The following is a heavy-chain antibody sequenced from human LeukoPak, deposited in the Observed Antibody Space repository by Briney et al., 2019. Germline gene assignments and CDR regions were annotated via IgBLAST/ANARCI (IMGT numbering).Heavy chain of an antibody. CDR3: AREAYCTNGVCYVTLDY. CDR1: GYTFTSYA. CDR2: INTNTGNP. V-gene: IGHV7-4-1*02. Sequence: ASVKVSCKASGYTFTSYAMNWVRQAPGQGLEWMGWINTNTGNPTYAQGFTGRFVFSLDTSVSTAYLQISSLKAEDTAVYYCAREAYCTNGVCYVTLDYWGQGTLVTVSS. J-gene: IGHJ4*02. D-gene: IGHD2-8*01.